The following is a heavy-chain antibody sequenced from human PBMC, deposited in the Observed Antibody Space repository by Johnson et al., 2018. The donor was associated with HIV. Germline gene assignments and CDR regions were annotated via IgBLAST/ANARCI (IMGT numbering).Heavy chain of an antibody. V-gene: IGHV3-30*03. D-gene: IGHD4-17*01. CDR3: ARSVDYGDSLCAFDI. Sequence: VQLVESGGGLVKPGGSLRLSCVASRLTLSDSYMSWIRQAPGKGLEWVAVISYDGSNKYYADSVKGRFTISRDNSKNTLYLQMNSLRAEDTAVYYCARSVDYGDSLCAFDIWGQGTMVTVSS. CDR2: ISYDGSNK. CDR1: RLTLSDSY. J-gene: IGHJ3*02.